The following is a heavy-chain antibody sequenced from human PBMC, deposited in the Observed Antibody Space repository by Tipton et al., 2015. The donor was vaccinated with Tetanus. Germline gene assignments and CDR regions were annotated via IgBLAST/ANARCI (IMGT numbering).Heavy chain of an antibody. CDR2: INHSGSX. CDR3: ARGTMVRGVIFLDY. V-gene: IGHV4-34*01. D-gene: IGHD3-10*01. CDR1: GGSFSGFX. J-gene: IGHJ4*02. Sequence: LSLTCAVYGGSFSGFXXXXXXXXXXXGLEWIGEINHSGSXXXXXXPKSRXXXSVDTSKNQFSLKXSSVPAADTAVYYCARGTMVRGVIFLDYGFQGTLVTVSS.